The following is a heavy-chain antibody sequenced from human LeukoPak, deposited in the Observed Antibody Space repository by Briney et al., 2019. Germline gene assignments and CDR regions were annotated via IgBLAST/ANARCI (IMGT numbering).Heavy chain of an antibody. D-gene: IGHD3-22*01. CDR1: GFTFSSYA. V-gene: IGHV3-23*01. CDR3: AKGVGIVSQH. Sequence: GGSLILSCAASGFTFSSYAMSWVRQAPGKGLEWVSGITGSGGSTYYADSVKGRFTISRDNSKNTLYLQMNSLRAEDTAVYYCAKGVGIVSQHWGQGTLVTVSS. CDR2: ITGSGGST. J-gene: IGHJ1*01.